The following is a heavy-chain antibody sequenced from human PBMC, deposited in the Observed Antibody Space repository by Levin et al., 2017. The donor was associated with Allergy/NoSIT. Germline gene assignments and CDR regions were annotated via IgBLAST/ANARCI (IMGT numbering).Heavy chain of an antibody. CDR2: ISSSSSYI. V-gene: IGHV3-21*01. CDR1: GFTFSSYS. J-gene: IGHJ2*01. D-gene: IGHD2-2*01. Sequence: GESLKISCAASGFTFSSYSMNWVRQAPGKGLEWVSSISSSSSYIYYADSVKGRFTISRDNAKNSLYLQMNSLRAEDTAVYYCARGQPIYCSSTSCHREFRYFDRWGRGTLVTVSS. CDR3: ARGQPIYCSSTSCHREFRYFDR.